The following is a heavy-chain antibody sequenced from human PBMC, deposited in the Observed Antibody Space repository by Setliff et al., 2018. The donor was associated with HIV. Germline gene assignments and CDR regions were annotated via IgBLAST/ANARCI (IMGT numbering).Heavy chain of an antibody. CDR1: GFSFSNYA. CDR2: INNDGSYA. D-gene: IGHD6-19*01. J-gene: IGHJ4*02. V-gene: IGHV3-74*01. CDR3: ANMQWASNAWYSFDY. Sequence: GGSLRLSCSASGFSFSNYAMHWVRQAPGKGLVWVSRINNDGSYASYADSVKGRFTISRDNAKNSLYLQMNSLRAEDTAVYYCANMQWASNAWYSFDYWGQGALVTVSS.